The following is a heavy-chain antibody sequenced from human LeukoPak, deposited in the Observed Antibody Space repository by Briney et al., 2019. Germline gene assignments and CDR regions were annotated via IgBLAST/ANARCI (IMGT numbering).Heavy chain of an antibody. Sequence: ASVKVSCKASGYTFTYYYMHWVRQAPGQGFEWMGWINPNSGDTNYAQKFQGRVTMTRDTSISTAHMELSRLRSDDTVVYYCARTNFLYCCSTTCLFDYWGEGTLVIVSS. J-gene: IGHJ4*02. CDR1: GYTFTYYY. D-gene: IGHD2-2*01. V-gene: IGHV1-2*02. CDR3: ARTNFLYCCSTTCLFDY. CDR2: INPNSGDT.